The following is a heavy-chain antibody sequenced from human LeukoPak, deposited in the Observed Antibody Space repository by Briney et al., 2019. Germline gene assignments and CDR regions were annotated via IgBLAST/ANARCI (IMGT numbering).Heavy chain of an antibody. CDR2: ISSSGSTI. V-gene: IGHV3-48*03. D-gene: IGHD3-10*01. CDR3: AKDIRADYGSGSNPIDY. CDR1: GFTFSSYE. J-gene: IGHJ4*02. Sequence: GGSLRLSCAASGFTFSSYEMNWVRQAPGKGLEWVSYISSSGSTIYYADSVKGRFTISRDNAKNSLYLQMNSLRAEDTALYYCAKDIRADYGSGSNPIDYWGQGTLVTVSS.